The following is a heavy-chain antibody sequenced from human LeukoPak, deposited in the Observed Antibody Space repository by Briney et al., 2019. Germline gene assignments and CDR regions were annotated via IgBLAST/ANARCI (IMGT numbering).Heavy chain of an antibody. CDR3: ARDWDSAVAAAGIPFDY. V-gene: IGHV3-48*02. J-gene: IGHJ4*02. CDR1: GFTFSSYS. CDR2: ISSSGKTI. D-gene: IGHD6-13*01. Sequence: GGSLRLSCAASGFTFSSYSMDWVRQAPGKGLEWVSYISSSGKTIYYADSVKGRFTISRDNGKNSLYLQMNSLRDEDTAVYYCARDWDSAVAAAGIPFDYWGQGTLVTVSS.